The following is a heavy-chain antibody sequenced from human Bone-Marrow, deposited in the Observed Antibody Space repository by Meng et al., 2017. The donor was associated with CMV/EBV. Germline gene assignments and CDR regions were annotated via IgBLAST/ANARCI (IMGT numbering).Heavy chain of an antibody. D-gene: IGHD2-2*01. CDR3: ARGSAASRYYYYYYVMDV. CDR2: IYSGGST. CDR1: GFTVSSNY. Sequence: GESLKISCAASGFTVSSNYMSWVRQAPGKGLEWVSVIYSGGSTYYADSVKGRFTISRDNAKNSLYLQMNSLRAEDTAVYYCARGSAASRYYYYYYVMDVWGQGTTVTASS. J-gene: IGHJ6*02. V-gene: IGHV3-53*01.